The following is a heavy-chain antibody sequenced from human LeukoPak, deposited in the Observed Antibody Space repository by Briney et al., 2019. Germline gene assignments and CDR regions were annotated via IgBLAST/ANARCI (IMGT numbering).Heavy chain of an antibody. CDR1: GGSISSGGYY. J-gene: IGHJ6*04. CDR3: ARVPIVVVPAAIGVVYYYYGMDV. D-gene: IGHD2-2*01. CDR2: IYYSGCT. Sequence: PSQTLSLTCTVSGGSISSGGYYWSWIRQHPGKGLEWIGYIYYSGCTYYNPSLKSRVTISVDTSKNQFSLKLSSVTAADTAVYYCARVPIVVVPAAIGVVYYYYGMDVWGKGTTVTVSS. V-gene: IGHV4-31*03.